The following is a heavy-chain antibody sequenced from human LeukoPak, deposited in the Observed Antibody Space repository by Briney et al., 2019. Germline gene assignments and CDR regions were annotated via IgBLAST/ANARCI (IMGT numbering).Heavy chain of an antibody. Sequence: GESLKISCKGSGYSFTNYWIGWVRQMPGKGLEWMGIIYPGDSDTRYSPSFQGQVTFSADNSISTAYLQWSSLKASDTAMYYCARRSTIATRFFDYWGQGTLVTVSS. D-gene: IGHD6-6*01. CDR1: GYSFTNYW. J-gene: IGHJ4*02. CDR2: IYPGDSDT. V-gene: IGHV5-51*01. CDR3: ARRSTIATRFFDY.